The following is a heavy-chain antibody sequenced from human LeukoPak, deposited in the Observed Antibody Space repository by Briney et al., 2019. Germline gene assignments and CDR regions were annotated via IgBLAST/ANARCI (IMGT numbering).Heavy chain of an antibody. Sequence: PGGSLRLSCRASGFIFSDYFMDWVRQAPGKGPEWVSSVSSNSAYIHYADSVKGRFTISRDNARNSLFLEMSSLRPDDTAVYYCARPNYSGNFYDGFDSWGHGTLVTVSS. CDR1: GFIFSDYF. V-gene: IGHV3-21*01. CDR3: ARPNYSGNFYDGFDS. D-gene: IGHD1-26*01. J-gene: IGHJ4*01. CDR2: VSSNSAYI.